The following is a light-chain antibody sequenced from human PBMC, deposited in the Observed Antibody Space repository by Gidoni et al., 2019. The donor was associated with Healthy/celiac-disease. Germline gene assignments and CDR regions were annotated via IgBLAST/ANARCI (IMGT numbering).Light chain of an antibody. V-gene: IGKV1-27*01. CDR3: QKYNSAPWT. CDR1: QGISNY. J-gene: IGKJ1*01. CDR2: AAS. Sequence: DLHMTQSPSPLSASVGDRLTITCRASQGISNYLAWYQQKPGKVPKLLIYAASTLQSGVPPRFSGSGSGTDFTLTISSLQPEDVATYYCQKYNSAPWTFGQGTKVEIK.